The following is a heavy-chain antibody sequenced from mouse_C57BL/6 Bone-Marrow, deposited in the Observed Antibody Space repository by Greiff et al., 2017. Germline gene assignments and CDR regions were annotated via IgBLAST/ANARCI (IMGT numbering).Heavy chain of an antibody. CDR1: GYTFTTYP. Sequence: QVQLQQSGAELVKPGASMKMSCKASGYTFTTYPIEWMKQNHGKSLEWIGNFHPYNDDTKYNEKFKGKATLTVETYSTTVYLELSLLTSDDSAVYYCARGGNYGGYYFDYWGKGTTLTVSS. J-gene: IGHJ2*01. CDR3: ARGGNYGGYYFDY. D-gene: IGHD2-1*01. V-gene: IGHV1-47*01. CDR2: FHPYNDDT.